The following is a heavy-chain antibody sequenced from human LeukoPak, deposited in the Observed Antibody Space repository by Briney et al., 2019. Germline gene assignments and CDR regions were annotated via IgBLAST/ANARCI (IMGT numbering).Heavy chain of an antibody. Sequence: ASVKVSCTASGYTFTSYYMHWVRQAPGQGLEWMGIINPSGGSTSYAQKFQGRVTMTRDTSTSTVYMELSSLRSEDTAVYYCATRYGGNSGAFDIWGQGTMVTVSS. D-gene: IGHD4-23*01. CDR1: GYTFTSYY. J-gene: IGHJ3*02. CDR3: ATRYGGNSGAFDI. V-gene: IGHV1-46*01. CDR2: INPSGGST.